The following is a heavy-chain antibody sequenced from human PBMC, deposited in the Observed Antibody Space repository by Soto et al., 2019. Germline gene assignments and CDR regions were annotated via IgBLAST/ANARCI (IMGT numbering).Heavy chain of an antibody. J-gene: IGHJ5*02. D-gene: IGHD3-3*01. Sequence: PSETLSLTCTVSGGSISSGDYYWSWIRQPPGKGLEWIGYIYYSGSTYYNPSLKSRVTISVDTSKNQFSLKLSSVTAADTAVYYCARSITIFGVVPTSWFDPWGRGTLVTVS. CDR3: ARSITIFGVVPTSWFDP. V-gene: IGHV4-30-4*01. CDR2: IYYSGST. CDR1: GGSISSGDYY.